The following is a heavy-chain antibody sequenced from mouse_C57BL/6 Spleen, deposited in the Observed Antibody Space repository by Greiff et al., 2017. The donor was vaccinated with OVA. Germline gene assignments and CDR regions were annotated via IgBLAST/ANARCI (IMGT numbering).Heavy chain of an antibody. D-gene: IGHD1-1*01. J-gene: IGHJ1*03. CDR2: IYPGGGYT. Sequence: QVQLKESGAELVRPGTSVKMSCKASGYTFTNYWIGWAKQRPGHGLEWIGDIYPGGGYTNYNEKFKGKATLTADKSSSTAYMQFSSLTSEDSAIYYGARSHYYGSSDWYFDVWGTGTTVTVSS. CDR1: GYTFTNYW. V-gene: IGHV1-63*01. CDR3: ARSHYYGSSDWYFDV.